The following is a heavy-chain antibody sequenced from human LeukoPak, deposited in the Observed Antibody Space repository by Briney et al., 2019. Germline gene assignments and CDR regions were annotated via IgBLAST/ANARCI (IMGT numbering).Heavy chain of an antibody. V-gene: IGHV6-1*01. CDR3: VACRDSSCYSESFGF. D-gene: IGHD2-15*01. CDR2: TLYRSKWYN. CDR1: GDSVSYNVAA. Sequence: SQTLSLTCAISGDSVSYNVAAWNWIRQSPSRGLEWLGRTLYRSKWYNDYAESVKSRITINADTAKNQVSLHLNSVTPEDTAVYYYVACRDSSCYSESFGFWGQGTMVTVSS. J-gene: IGHJ3*01.